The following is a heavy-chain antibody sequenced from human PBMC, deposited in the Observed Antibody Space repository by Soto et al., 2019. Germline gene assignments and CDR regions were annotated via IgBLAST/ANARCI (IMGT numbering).Heavy chain of an antibody. CDR3: AKGCDILTGYEYWYFDL. D-gene: IGHD3-9*01. J-gene: IGHJ2*01. CDR2: ISYDGSNK. Sequence: QVQLVESGGGVVQPGRSLRLSCAASGFTFSTYAMHWVRQAPGKGLEWVAVISYDGSNKYYADSVKGRFTISRDNSNNTLYLQMNRLRPGDTAVYYCAKGCDILTGYEYWYFDLWGRGTLGTVSS. CDR1: GFTFSTYA. V-gene: IGHV3-30*18.